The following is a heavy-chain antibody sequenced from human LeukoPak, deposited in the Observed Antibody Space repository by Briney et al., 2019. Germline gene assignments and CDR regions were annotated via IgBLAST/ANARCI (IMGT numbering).Heavy chain of an antibody. Sequence: GGSLRLSCAASGFTFSSYSMNWVRQTAGKRLEWVSYITGSSDTIYYADSVKGRFTISRDNARNSLFLQMNSLRAEDTAVYYCTTAKNDYWGQGTLVTVSS. V-gene: IGHV3-48*01. J-gene: IGHJ4*02. CDR3: TTAKNDY. CDR2: ITGSSDTI. CDR1: GFTFSSYS.